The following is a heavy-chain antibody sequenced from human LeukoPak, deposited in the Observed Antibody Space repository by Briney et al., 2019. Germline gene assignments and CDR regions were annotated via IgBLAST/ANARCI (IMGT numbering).Heavy chain of an antibody. V-gene: IGHV3-9*01. CDR2: ISWNSGSI. J-gene: IGHJ6*02. D-gene: IGHD6-13*01. CDR3: AKDWGIAAEAYGMDV. Sequence: HPGGSLRLSCAASGFTFDDYAMHWVRQAPGKGLEWVSGISWNSGSIGYADSVKGRFTISRDNAKNSLYLQMNSLRAEDTALYYCAKDWGIAAEAYGMDVWGQGTTVTVSS. CDR1: GFTFDDYA.